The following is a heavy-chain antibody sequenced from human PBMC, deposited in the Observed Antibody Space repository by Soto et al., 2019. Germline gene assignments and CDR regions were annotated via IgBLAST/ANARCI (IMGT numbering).Heavy chain of an antibody. CDR2: IIPIFGTA. D-gene: IGHD3-22*01. J-gene: IGHJ1*01. Sequence: GASVKVSCKASGGTFSSYAISWVRQAPGQGLEWMGGIIPIFGTANYAQKFQGRVTITADESTSTAYMELSSLRSEDTAVYYCASYYDSSLMYFQHWGQGTLVTVSS. CDR3: ASYYDSSLMYFQH. CDR1: GGTFSSYA. V-gene: IGHV1-69*13.